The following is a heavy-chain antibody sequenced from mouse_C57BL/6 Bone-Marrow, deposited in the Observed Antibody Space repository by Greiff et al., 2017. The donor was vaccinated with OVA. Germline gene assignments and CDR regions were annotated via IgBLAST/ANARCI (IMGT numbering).Heavy chain of an antibody. CDR1: GYTFTSYW. CDR2: IHPNSGST. J-gene: IGHJ1*03. CDR3: ARRGGSSLRWYFDV. Sequence: VQLQQPGAELVKPGASVKLSCKASGYTFTSYWMHWVKQRPGQGLEWIGMIHPNSGSTNYNEKFKSKATLTVDKSSSTAYMQLSSLTSEDSAVYYCARRGGSSLRWYFDVWGTGTTVTVSS. V-gene: IGHV1-64*01. D-gene: IGHD1-1*01.